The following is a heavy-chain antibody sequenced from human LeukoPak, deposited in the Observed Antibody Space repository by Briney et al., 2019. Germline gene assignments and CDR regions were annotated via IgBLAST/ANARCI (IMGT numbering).Heavy chain of an antibody. Sequence: GGSLRLSCAASGFTVSSNYMSWVRQAPGKGLEWVSVIYSGGSTYYADSVKGRFTISRDDSKNTLYLQMNSLRAEDTAVYYCARDKFLDYYYSSGFDYWGQGTLVTVSS. V-gene: IGHV3-66*01. J-gene: IGHJ4*02. CDR2: IYSGGST. D-gene: IGHD3-22*01. CDR1: GFTVSSNY. CDR3: ARDKFLDYYYSSGFDY.